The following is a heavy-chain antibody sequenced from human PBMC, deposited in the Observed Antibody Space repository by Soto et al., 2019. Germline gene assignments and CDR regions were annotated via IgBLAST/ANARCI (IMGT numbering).Heavy chain of an antibody. J-gene: IGHJ4*02. CDR1: GYSFTSYW. Sequence: PGESLKISCKGSGYSFTSYWISWVRQMPGKGLEWMGRIDPSDSYTNYSPSFQGHVTISADKSISTAYLQWSSLKASDTAMYYCARHDVRRGYSYGAFDYWGQGTLVTVSS. CDR2: IDPSDSYT. CDR3: ARHDVRRGYSYGAFDY. V-gene: IGHV5-10-1*01. D-gene: IGHD5-18*01.